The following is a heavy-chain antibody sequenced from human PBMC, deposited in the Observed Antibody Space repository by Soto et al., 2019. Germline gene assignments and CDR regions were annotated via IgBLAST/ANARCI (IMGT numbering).Heavy chain of an antibody. CDR2: IKSKTDGGTT. J-gene: IGHJ6*02. Sequence: PGGSLRLSCAASGFTFSNAWMSWVRQAPGKGLEWVGRIKSKTDGGTTDYAAPVKGRFTISGDDSKNTLYLQMNSLKTEDTAVYYCTTGITGTPRTYYYYGMDVWGQGTTVTVSS. D-gene: IGHD1-20*01. CDR1: GFTFSNAW. CDR3: TTGITGTPRTYYYYGMDV. V-gene: IGHV3-15*01.